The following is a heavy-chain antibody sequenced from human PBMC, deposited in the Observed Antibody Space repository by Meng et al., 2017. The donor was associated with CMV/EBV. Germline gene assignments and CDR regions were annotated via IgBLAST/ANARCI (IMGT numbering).Heavy chain of an antibody. CDR1: GLTVSSTY. CDR3: ATGLGEDGDYTGDF. CDR2: TYSGGTS. V-gene: IGHV3-53*01. Sequence: GESLKISCVVSGLTVSSTYMSWVRQAPGKGLEWVSVTYSGGTSYHADSVKGRFTISRDNSKNTVFLQMNSLRAEDTAVYYCATGLGEDGDYTGDFWGQGTLVTVSS. D-gene: IGHD4-17*01. J-gene: IGHJ4*02.